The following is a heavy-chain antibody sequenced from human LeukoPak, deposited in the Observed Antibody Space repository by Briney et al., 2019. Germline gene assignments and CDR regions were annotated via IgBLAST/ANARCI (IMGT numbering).Heavy chain of an antibody. D-gene: IGHD3-10*01. Sequence: NPSETLSLTCAVYGGSFSGYYWSWIRQPPGKGLEWIGEINHSGSTNYNPSLKSRVTISVDTSKNQFSLKLSSVTAADTAVYYCAREPHITMVRGDKVNWFDPWGQGTLVTVSS. CDR3: AREPHITMVRGDKVNWFDP. CDR1: GGSFSGYY. J-gene: IGHJ5*02. V-gene: IGHV4-34*01. CDR2: INHSGST.